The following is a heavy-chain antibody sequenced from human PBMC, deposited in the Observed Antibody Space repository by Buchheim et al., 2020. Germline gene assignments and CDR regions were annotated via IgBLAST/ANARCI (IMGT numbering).Heavy chain of an antibody. Sequence: QVQLVESGGGVVQPGRSLRLSCAASGFTFSSYGMHWVRQAPGKGLEWVAVISYDGSNKYYADSVKGRFTISRDNSKNTLYLQMNSLRAEDTAVYYCAKIRYQLLEEIDYWGQGTL. CDR2: ISYDGSNK. CDR1: GFTFSSYG. D-gene: IGHD2-2*01. CDR3: AKIRYQLLEEIDY. J-gene: IGHJ4*02. V-gene: IGHV3-30*18.